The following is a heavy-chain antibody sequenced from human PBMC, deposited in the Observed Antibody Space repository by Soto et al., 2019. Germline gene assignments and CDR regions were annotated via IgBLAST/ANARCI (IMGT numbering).Heavy chain of an antibody. V-gene: IGHV3-30*18. CDR2: LSYDGSNK. CDR3: AKDRIAYCGGDCYSHPLDY. CDR1: GCTFSSYG. Sequence: QVQLVESGGGVVQPGRSRRLSCAASGCTFSSYGMHWVRQAPGKGLEWVAVLSYDGSNKYYADSVKGRFTISRDNSKNTLYLQMNSLRAEDTAVYYCAKDRIAYCGGDCYSHPLDYWGQGTLVTVSS. J-gene: IGHJ4*02. D-gene: IGHD2-21*02.